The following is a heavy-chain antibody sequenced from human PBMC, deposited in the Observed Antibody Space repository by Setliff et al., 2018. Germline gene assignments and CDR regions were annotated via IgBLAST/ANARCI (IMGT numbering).Heavy chain of an antibody. CDR1: GVSISSTYH. V-gene: IGHV4-38-2*02. CDR2: VYHSGST. CDR3: ARDLLGGFDC. J-gene: IGHJ4*02. Sequence: SETLSLTCNVSGVSISSTYHWGWIRQSPGKGLEWIGSVYHSGSTYYNPSLKSRVTISVYTSKSQFSLKLSSVTAPDTAVYYCARDLLGGFDCWGQGTLLTASS. D-gene: IGHD3-16*01.